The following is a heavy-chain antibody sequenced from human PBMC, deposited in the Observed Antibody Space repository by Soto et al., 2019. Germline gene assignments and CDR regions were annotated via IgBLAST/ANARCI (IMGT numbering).Heavy chain of an antibody. CDR3: ARLGYCSGGSCSGYYYYYYMDV. D-gene: IGHD2-15*01. Sequence: TGGSLRLSCAASGFTFSSYSMNWVRQAPGKGLEWVSYISSSSSTIYYADSVKGRFTISRDNAKNSLYLQMNSLRAEDTAVYYCARLGYCSGGSCSGYYYYYYMDVWGKGTTVTVSS. V-gene: IGHV3-48*01. J-gene: IGHJ6*03. CDR1: GFTFSSYS. CDR2: ISSSSSTI.